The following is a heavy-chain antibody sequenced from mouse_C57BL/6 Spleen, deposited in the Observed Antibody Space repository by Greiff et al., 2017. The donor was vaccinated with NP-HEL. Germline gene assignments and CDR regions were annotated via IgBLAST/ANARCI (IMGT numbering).Heavy chain of an antibody. CDR3: ARRSLYSNYVEAMDY. V-gene: IGHV5-17*01. Sequence: EVQVVESGGGLVKPGGSLKLSCAASGFTFSDYGMHWVRQAPEKGLEWVAYISSGSSTIYYADTVKGRFPISRDNAKNTLFLQMTSLRSEDTAMYYCARRSLYSNYVEAMDYWGQGTSVTVSS. CDR2: ISSGSSTI. CDR1: GFTFSDYG. D-gene: IGHD2-5*01. J-gene: IGHJ4*01.